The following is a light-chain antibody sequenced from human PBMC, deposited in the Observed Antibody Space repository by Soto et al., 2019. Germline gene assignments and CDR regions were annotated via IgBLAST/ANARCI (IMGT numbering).Light chain of an antibody. J-gene: IGKJ5*01. CDR2: GAS. Sequence: EMVLTQSPGTVSLSRLEVGSVCCMGSQSVNSRLAWYQHKPGQAPRLLISGASSRATGIPDRFSGSGSGTDFTLTISRLEPEDFAVYYCQQFGSSPPLITFGQGTRLEIK. CDR3: QQFGSSPPLIT. CDR1: QSVNSR. V-gene: IGKV3-20*01.